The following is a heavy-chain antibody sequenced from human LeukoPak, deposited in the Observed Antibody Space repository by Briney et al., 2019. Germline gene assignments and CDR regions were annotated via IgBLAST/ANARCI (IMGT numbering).Heavy chain of an antibody. V-gene: IGHV4-39*07. Sequence: KSSETLSLTCTVSGGSISSSSYYWGWIRQPPGKGLEWIGSIYYSGSTYYNPSLKSRVTISVDTSKNQFSLKLSSVTAADTAVYYCARVKVAEGYYGSGSYYNPPTRYYYVDVWGKGTTVTISS. J-gene: IGHJ6*03. D-gene: IGHD3-10*01. CDR1: GGSISSSSYY. CDR3: ARVKVAEGYYGSGSYYNPPTRYYYVDV. CDR2: IYYSGST.